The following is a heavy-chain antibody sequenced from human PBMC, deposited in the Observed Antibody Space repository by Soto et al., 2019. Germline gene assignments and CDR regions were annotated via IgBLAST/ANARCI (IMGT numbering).Heavy chain of an antibody. CDR3: ASRAYTSGFTFDY. Sequence: QVQLQESGPGLVKPSETLSLTCTVSGGSISSDYWTWIRQPPGESLEWIGYIYYNGNTNYNSSLKSRVTISIDTSKNQFSLKLNSVTAADTAVYFCASRAYTSGFTFDYWGRGTLVTVSS. CDR2: IYYNGNT. CDR1: GGSISSDY. V-gene: IGHV4-59*01. D-gene: IGHD5-18*01. J-gene: IGHJ4*02.